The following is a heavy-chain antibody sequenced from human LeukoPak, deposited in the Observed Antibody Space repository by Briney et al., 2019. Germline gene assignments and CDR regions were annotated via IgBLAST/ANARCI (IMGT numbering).Heavy chain of an antibody. CDR1: GYRFTNYW. D-gene: IGHD6-13*01. CDR2: IYPGDSDT. Sequence: GESLKISCKGSGYRFTNYWIGWVRQMPGKGLEWMGMIYPGDSDTRYRPSFQGQVTISADKSISTAYLQWSSLKASDTAMYYCARRSGPLVYFFFDHWGQGTLVTVSS. V-gene: IGHV5-51*01. CDR3: ARRSGPLVYFFFDH. J-gene: IGHJ4*02.